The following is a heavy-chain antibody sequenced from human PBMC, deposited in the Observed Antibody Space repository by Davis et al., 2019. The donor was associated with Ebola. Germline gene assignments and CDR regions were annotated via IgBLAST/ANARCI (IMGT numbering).Heavy chain of an antibody. CDR2: ISGSGGST. CDR3: ARDDPDRAFDI. Sequence: GESLKISCTDSVITFSSYAMTWVRQAPGKGLEWVSAISGSGGSTYYADSVKGRFTISRDNSKKTLYLQMNSLRAEDTAVYYCARDDPDRAFDIWGQGTMVTVSS. J-gene: IGHJ3*02. CDR1: VITFSSYA. V-gene: IGHV3-23*01.